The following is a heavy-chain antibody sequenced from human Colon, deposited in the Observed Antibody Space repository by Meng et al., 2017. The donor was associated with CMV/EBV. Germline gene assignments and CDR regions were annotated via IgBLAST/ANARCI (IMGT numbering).Heavy chain of an antibody. D-gene: IGHD3-10*01. CDR2: MNPKSGDI. J-gene: IGHJ6*02. V-gene: IGHV1-8*01. CDR3: GRGRFGARGSHYYYYGMDF. Sequence: ASVKVSCKASGYPFTNYKINWVRQAPGQGLEWMGWMNPKSGDIGYGERFQGRLTMTRDISKATFYMEMSGLRSEDTAVYYCGRGRFGARGSHYYYYGMDFWGQGTTVTVSS. CDR1: GYPFTNYK.